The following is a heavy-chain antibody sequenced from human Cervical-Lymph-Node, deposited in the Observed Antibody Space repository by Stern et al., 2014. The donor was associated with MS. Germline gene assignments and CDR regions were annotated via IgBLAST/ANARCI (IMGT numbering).Heavy chain of an antibody. CDR1: GGSFSGYY. V-gene: IGHV4-34*01. CDR3: ARVVVGATGGAYYFDY. J-gene: IGHJ4*02. Sequence: QVQLQQWGAGLLKPSETLSLTCAVYGGSFSGYYWSWIRQPPGKGLEWIGEINHSGSTNYNPSLKSRVTISVDTSKNQFSLKLSSVTAADTAVYYCARVVVGATGGAYYFDYWGQGTLVTVSS. D-gene: IGHD1-26*01. CDR2: INHSGST.